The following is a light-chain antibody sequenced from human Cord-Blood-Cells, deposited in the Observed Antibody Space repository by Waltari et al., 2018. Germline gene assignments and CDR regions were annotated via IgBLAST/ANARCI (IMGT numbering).Light chain of an antibody. CDR1: SSNIGSNT. J-gene: IGLJ3*02. Sequence: QSVLTQPPSASGTPGQGVTISCSGSSSNIGSNTVNWYQQLPGTAPKLLIYSTTQRPSGVPDRFSGSKSGTSASLAISGLQSEDEADYYCAAWDDSLNGWVFGGGTKLTVL. CDR2: STT. CDR3: AAWDDSLNGWV. V-gene: IGLV1-44*01.